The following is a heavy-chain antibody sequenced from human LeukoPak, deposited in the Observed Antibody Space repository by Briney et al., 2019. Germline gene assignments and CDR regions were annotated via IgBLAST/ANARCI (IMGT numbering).Heavy chain of an antibody. CDR2: MNTEGSST. CDR1: GFTFSTHW. D-gene: IGHD3-22*01. J-gene: IGHJ4*02. Sequence: GGSLRLSCAASGFTFSTHWMHWVRQAPGKGLVWVSRMNTEGSSTAYAGSVKGRFTISRDNAKNTLYLQMNSLRAEDTAVYYCAKRPDRSYYDRTGYYYFDYWGQGTLVTVSS. V-gene: IGHV3-74*01. CDR3: AKRPDRSYYDRTGYYYFDY.